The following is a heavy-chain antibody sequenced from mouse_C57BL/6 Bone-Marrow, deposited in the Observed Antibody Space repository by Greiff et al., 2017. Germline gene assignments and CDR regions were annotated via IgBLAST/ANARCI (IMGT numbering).Heavy chain of an antibody. Sequence: QVQLQQSGSELRSPGSSVKLSCKDFDSEVFPIAYMSWVRQKPGHGFEWIGGILPSIGRTLYGEKFEDKATLVADTLSNTAYLELNSLTYEDSAIYDCARRGYYYGSSYWYFDVWGTGTTVTVSS. CDR1: DSEVFPIAY. V-gene: IGHV15-2*01. J-gene: IGHJ1*03. CDR3: ARRGYYYGSSYWYFDV. D-gene: IGHD1-1*01. CDR2: ILPSIGRT.